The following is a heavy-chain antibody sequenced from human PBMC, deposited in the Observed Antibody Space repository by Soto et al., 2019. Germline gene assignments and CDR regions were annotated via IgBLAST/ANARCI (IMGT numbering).Heavy chain of an antibody. CDR2: ISGSGGST. Sequence: GGSVRLSCAASGFTFSSYAMSWVRQAPGKGLEWVSAISGSGGSTYYADSVKGRFTISRDNSKNTLYLQMNSLRAEDTAVYYCARDMYSSDYFVKGFEPWGQGTLVTVSS. V-gene: IGHV3-23*01. D-gene: IGHD6-19*01. CDR3: ARDMYSSDYFVKGFEP. CDR1: GFTFSSYA. J-gene: IGHJ5*02.